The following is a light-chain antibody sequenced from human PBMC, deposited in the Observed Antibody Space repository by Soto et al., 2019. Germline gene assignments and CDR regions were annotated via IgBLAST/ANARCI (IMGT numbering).Light chain of an antibody. Sequence: QSVLPQPPSVSGAPGQKVTIFSTRSSSNIGAGYDGHWYQQLPGRAPKLLIYGNTNRPSGIPDRFSGSKSGTSASLAITGLQAEDEADYSCLYFESSLSVVFGGGTKLSVL. J-gene: IGLJ2*01. CDR3: LYFESSLSVV. V-gene: IGLV1-40*01. CDR2: GNT. CDR1: SSNIGAGYD.